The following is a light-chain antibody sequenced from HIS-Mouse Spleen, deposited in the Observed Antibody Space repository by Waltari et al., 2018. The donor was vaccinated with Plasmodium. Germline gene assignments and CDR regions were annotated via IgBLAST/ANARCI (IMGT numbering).Light chain of an antibody. CDR2: AAS. CDR3: PQSYSTLMYT. J-gene: IGKJ2*01. CDR1: QSSRSY. Sequence: IQMTQSPSSLSASVGDRVSITCRASQSSRSYLDGYQQKPGKAAKLLIYAASSVQSGVPSRLGGSGYVTDLTLTISSLQHADFATYSCPQSYSTLMYTFGQGTKLEIK. V-gene: IGKV1-39*01.